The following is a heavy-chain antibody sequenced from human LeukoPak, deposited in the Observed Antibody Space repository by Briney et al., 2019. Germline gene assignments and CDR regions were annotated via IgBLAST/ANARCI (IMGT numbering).Heavy chain of an antibody. CDR3: ANTPARQVVGEAFDI. CDR1: GFTFSSYG. V-gene: IGHV3-30*18. J-gene: IGHJ3*02. D-gene: IGHD6-6*01. Sequence: PGGSLRLSCAASGFTFSSYGMHWVRQAPGKGLEWVAVISYDGSNKYYADSVKGRFTISRDNSKNTLYLQMNSLRAEDTAVYYCANTPARQVVGEAFDIWGQGTMVTVSS. CDR2: ISYDGSNK.